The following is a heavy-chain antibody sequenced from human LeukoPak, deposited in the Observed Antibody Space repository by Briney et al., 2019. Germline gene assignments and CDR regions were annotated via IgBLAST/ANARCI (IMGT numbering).Heavy chain of an antibody. CDR1: GYTFTGYY. D-gene: IGHD2-2*01. CDR2: INPNSGGT. J-gene: IGHJ6*03. V-gene: IGHV1-2*02. CDR3: ARDQGYFSSTSCLDYYMDV. Sequence: GASVKVSCKASGYTFTGYYMHWVRQAPGQGLEWMGGINPNSGGTNYAQKVQGRVTMTRDTSISTAYMELSRLRSDDTAVYYWARDQGYFSSTSCLDYYMDVWGKGTTVTVSS.